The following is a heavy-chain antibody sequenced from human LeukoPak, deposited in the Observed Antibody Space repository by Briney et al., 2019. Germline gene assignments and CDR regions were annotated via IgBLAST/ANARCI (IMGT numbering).Heavy chain of an antibody. Sequence: GGSLRLSCAASGFIFSDYGMHWVRQAPGKGLEWVAFIRYDGSNKYYADSVKGRFTISRDNSKNTLYLQMNSLRAEDTAVYYCAKLLYWYIDLWGRGTLVTVSS. CDR3: AKLLYWYIDL. V-gene: IGHV3-30*02. J-gene: IGHJ2*01. D-gene: IGHD2-15*01. CDR2: IRYDGSNK. CDR1: GFIFSDYG.